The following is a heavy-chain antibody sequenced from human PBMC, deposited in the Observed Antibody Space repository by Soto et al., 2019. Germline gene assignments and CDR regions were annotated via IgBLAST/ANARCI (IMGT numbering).Heavy chain of an antibody. CDR3: ARHWNYDSSGYYYNDY. J-gene: IGHJ4*02. CDR1: GYSFTSYW. V-gene: IGHV5-51*01. Sequence: GESLKISCKGSGYSFTSYWIGWVRQMPGKGLEWMGIIYPGDSDTRYSPSFQGQVTISADKSISTAYLQWSSLKASDTAMYYCARHWNYDSSGYYYNDYWGQGTLVTVSS. CDR2: IYPGDSDT. D-gene: IGHD3-22*01.